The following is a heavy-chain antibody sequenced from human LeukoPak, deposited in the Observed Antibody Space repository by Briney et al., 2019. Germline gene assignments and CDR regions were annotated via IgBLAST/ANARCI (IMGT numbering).Heavy chain of an antibody. CDR2: IRIKVYGATT. V-gene: IGHV3-49*04. Sequence: GRSLRLSCIASGFTFGDYAMDWVRQAPGKGLEWVGFIRIKVYGATTEYAASVKGRFTISRDDSKSITYLQMNSLKTEDTAVYYCARDVDQGSSWGQGTLVTVSS. CDR1: GFTFGDYA. CDR3: ARDVDQGSS. D-gene: IGHD6-13*01. J-gene: IGHJ4*02.